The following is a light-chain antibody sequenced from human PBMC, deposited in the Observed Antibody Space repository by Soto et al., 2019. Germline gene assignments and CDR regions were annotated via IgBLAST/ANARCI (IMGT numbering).Light chain of an antibody. CDR2: DAS. Sequence: EIVLTQSPATLSLSPGERATLSCRASQSVSSYLAWYQQKPGQAPRLLIYDASNRATGIPARFSGSGSGTDFTLTISSLEPEYFAVYYCQQRRNWPRTFGQGTKLEIK. J-gene: IGKJ2*01. CDR3: QQRRNWPRT. CDR1: QSVSSY. V-gene: IGKV3-11*01.